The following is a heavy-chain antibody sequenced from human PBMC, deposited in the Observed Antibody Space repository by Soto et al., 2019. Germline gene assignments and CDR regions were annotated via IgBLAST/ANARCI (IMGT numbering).Heavy chain of an antibody. CDR3: AKDIRYFDWLPPFYFDY. D-gene: IGHD3-9*01. CDR1: GFTFSSYA. V-gene: IGHV3-23*01. CDR2: ISGSGGST. J-gene: IGHJ4*02. Sequence: GGSLRLSCAASGFTFSSYAMSWVRQAPGKGLEWVSAISGSGGSTYYADSVKGRFTISRDNSKNTLYLQMNSLRAEDTAVYYCAKDIRYFDWLPPFYFDYWAQGTLVPVS.